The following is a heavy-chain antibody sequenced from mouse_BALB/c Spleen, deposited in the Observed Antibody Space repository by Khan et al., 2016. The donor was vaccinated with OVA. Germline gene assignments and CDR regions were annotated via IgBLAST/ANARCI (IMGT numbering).Heavy chain of an antibody. Sequence: VQLHQSGAELVKPGASVRLSCKASGYTFTSYYLYWVKQRPGQGLEWIGDINPSNGGTNFNEKFKSKATLTVDKSSSTAYIQLNSLTSEDSAVYYCTRSGYGSFAYWGQGTLVTVSA. CDR1: GYTFTSYY. CDR2: INPSNGGT. CDR3: TRSGYGSFAY. D-gene: IGHD2-2*01. V-gene: IGHV1S81*02. J-gene: IGHJ3*01.